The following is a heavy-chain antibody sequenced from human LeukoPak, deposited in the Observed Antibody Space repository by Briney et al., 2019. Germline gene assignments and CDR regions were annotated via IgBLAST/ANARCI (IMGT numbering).Heavy chain of an antibody. CDR3: ARDLFPWGLLQDLAFDI. CDR2: ISSSSSYI. CDR1: GFTFSSYS. D-gene: IGHD1-26*01. Sequence: GGSLRLSCAASGFTFSSYSMNWVRQAPGKGLEWVSSISSSSSYIYYADSVKGRFTISRDNAKNSLYLQMNSLRAEDTAVYYCARDLFPWGLLQDLAFDIWGQGTMVTVSS. V-gene: IGHV3-21*01. J-gene: IGHJ3*02.